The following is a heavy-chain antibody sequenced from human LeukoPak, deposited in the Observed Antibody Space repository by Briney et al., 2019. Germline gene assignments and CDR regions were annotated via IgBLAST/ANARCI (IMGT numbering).Heavy chain of an antibody. V-gene: IGHV3-30*18. Sequence: GGSLRFSCTASGFPFSSHGMHWVRQAPGKGLEWVAVISYDGDDKYYGDSVKGRFTISRDNSKNTVFLQMNSLRSEDTAVYYCVKDAARVSGGDYWGQGTLVTVSS. D-gene: IGHD3-16*01. CDR1: GFPFSSHG. CDR3: VKDAARVSGGDY. J-gene: IGHJ4*02. CDR2: ISYDGDDK.